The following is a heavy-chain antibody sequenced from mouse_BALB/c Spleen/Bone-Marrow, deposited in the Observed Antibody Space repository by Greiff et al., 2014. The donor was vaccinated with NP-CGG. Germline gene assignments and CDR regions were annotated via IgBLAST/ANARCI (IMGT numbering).Heavy chain of an antibody. CDR1: GFNIKDTY. D-gene: IGHD2-4*01. CDR3: ARGYYDYDLDY. J-gene: IGHJ2*01. V-gene: IGHV14-3*02. Sequence: VQLKESEAELVKPGASVKLSCTASGFNIKDTYMHWVKQRPEQGLEWIGRIDPANGNTKYDPKFQGKATITADTSSNTAYLQLSSLTSEDTAVYYCARGYYDYDLDYWGQGTTLTVSS. CDR2: IDPANGNT.